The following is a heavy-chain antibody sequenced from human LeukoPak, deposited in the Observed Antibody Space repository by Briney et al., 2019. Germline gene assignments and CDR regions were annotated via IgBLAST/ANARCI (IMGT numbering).Heavy chain of an antibody. Sequence: GGTLRLSCAASGFTFSSYGMSWVRQAPGKGLEWVAVISYDGSNKYYADSVKGRFTISRDNSKNTLYLQMNSLRAEDTAVYYCAKGSHYYYGSGSYYSLSGHAQGSDYWGQGTLVTVSS. V-gene: IGHV3-30*18. J-gene: IGHJ4*02. CDR1: GFTFSSYG. D-gene: IGHD3-10*01. CDR2: ISYDGSNK. CDR3: AKGSHYYYGSGSYYSLSGHAQGSDY.